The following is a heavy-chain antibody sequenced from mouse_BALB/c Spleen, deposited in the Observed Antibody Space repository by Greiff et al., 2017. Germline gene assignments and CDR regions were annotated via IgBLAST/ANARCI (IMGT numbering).Heavy chain of an antibody. CDR2: IRLKSNNYAT. Sequence: EVKVEESGGGLVQPGGSMKLSCVASGFTFSNYWMNWVRQSPEKGLEWVAEIRLKSNNYATHYAESVKGRFTISRDDSKSSVYLQMNNLRAEDTGIYYCTRRGGYDGWFAYWGQGTLVTVSA. J-gene: IGHJ3*01. V-gene: IGHV6-6*02. CDR3: TRRGGYDGWFAY. CDR1: GFTFSNYW. D-gene: IGHD2-2*01.